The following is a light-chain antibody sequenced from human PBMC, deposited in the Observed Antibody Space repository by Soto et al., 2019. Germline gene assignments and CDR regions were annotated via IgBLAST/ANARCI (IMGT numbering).Light chain of an antibody. J-gene: IGLJ1*01. CDR2: GNS. Sequence: QSALTQPPSVSGAPGQRVTISCTGSSSNIGAGYDVHWYQQLPGTAPKLLIYGNSNRPSGVPDRFSGSKSGTSASLAITGLQAEDEADYYCYSYGGNYYVFGTGTKVTVL. V-gene: IGLV1-40*01. CDR3: YSYGGNYYV. CDR1: SSNIGAGYD.